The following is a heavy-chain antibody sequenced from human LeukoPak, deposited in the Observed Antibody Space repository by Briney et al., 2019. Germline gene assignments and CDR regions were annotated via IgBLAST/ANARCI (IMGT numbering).Heavy chain of an antibody. CDR2: IYSGGST. Sequence: GGSLRLSCAASGLSVGNNYWSWVRQAPGKGLEWVSIIYSGGSTEYADSVKGRFTISRDNSENTVYLQMNSLRAEDTAVYFCARGTVSIPSYYFGMDVWGQGTTVTVSS. CDR1: GLSVGNNY. V-gene: IGHV3-53*01. J-gene: IGHJ6*02. CDR3: ARGTVSIPSYYFGMDV. D-gene: IGHD2-21*01.